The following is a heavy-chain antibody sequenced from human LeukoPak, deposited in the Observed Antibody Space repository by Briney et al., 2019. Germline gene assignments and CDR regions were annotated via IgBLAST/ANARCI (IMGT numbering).Heavy chain of an antibody. J-gene: IGHJ4*02. CDR2: ISYDGSNK. CDR1: GFTFSSYG. Sequence: GGSLRLSCAASGFTFSSYGMHWVRQAPGKGLEWVAVISYDGSNKYYADSVKGRFTISRDNSKNTLYLQMNSLRAEDTAVYYCARDGGYSSSPGGYFDYWGQGTLVTVSS. D-gene: IGHD6-13*01. V-gene: IGHV3-30*03. CDR3: ARDGGYSSSPGGYFDY.